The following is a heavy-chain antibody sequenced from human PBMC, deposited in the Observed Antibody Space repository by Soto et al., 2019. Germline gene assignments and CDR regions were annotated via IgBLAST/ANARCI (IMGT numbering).Heavy chain of an antibody. CDR2: IYSGGST. CDR3: ALYDYFWGSSAFDI. CDR1: GFTVSSNY. J-gene: IGHJ3*02. Sequence: GGSLRLSCAASGFTVSSNYMSWVRQAPGKGLEWVSVIYSGGSTYYADSVRGRFTISRDSSKNTLYLQMNSLRAEDTAVYYCALYDYFWGSSAFDIWGQGTLVTVSS. D-gene: IGHD3-16*01. V-gene: IGHV3-66*01.